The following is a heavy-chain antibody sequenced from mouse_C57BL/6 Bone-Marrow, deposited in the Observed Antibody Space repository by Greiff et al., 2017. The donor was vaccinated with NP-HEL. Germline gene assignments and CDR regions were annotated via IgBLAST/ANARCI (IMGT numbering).Heavy chain of an antibody. CDR3: ARGRLYYDYGFAY. D-gene: IGHD2-4*01. J-gene: IGHJ3*01. CDR2: IYPRSGNN. Sequence: VQLQQSGAELARPGASVKLSCKASGYTFTSYGISWVKQRTGQGLEWIGEIYPRSGNNYYNEKFKGKATLTADKSSSTAYMELRSLTSEDSAVYFCARGRLYYDYGFAYWGQGTLVTVSA. CDR1: GYTFTSYG. V-gene: IGHV1-81*01.